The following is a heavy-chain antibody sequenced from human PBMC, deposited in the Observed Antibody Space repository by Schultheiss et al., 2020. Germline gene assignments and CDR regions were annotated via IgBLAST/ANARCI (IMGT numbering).Heavy chain of an antibody. J-gene: IGHJ4*02. CDR2: IYPGDSDT. D-gene: IGHD6-13*01. V-gene: IGHV5-51*01. Sequence: GSLRLSCKGSGYSFTSYSIGWVRQMPGKGLEWMGIIYPGDSDTRYSPSFQGQVTISADKSISTAYLQWSSLKASDTAMYYCARSLAAAGKVPYYFDYWGQGTLVTVSS. CDR3: ARSLAAAGKVPYYFDY. CDR1: GYSFTSYS.